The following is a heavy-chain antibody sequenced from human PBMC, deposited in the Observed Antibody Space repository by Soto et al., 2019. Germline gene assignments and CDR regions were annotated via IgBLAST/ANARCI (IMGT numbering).Heavy chain of an antibody. V-gene: IGHV3-21*01. CDR3: ARSTYYYDSSVYYGY. CDR1: GFTFSSYS. J-gene: IGHJ4*02. Sequence: EVQLVESGGGLVKPGGSLRLSCAASGFTFSSYSMNWVRQAPGKGLEWVSSISSSSSYIYYADSVKGRFTISRDNAKNSLYLQMNSLRAEDTAVYYCARSTYYYDSSVYYGYWGQGTLVTVSS. CDR2: ISSSSSYI. D-gene: IGHD3-22*01.